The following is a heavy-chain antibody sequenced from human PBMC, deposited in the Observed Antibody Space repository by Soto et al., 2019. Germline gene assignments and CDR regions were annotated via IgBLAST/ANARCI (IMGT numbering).Heavy chain of an antibody. CDR1: GFTFSSFW. D-gene: IGHD4-4*01. CDR3: ARDYRAD. J-gene: IGHJ1*01. V-gene: IGHV3-7*01. CDR2: INQDGGKK. Sequence: EVQLVESGGGLVQPGGSLRLSCAASGFTFSSFWMSWVRQAPGKGLEWVASINQDGGKKQYVDSVKGRFTMSRDNAENELYLQMNSLRPEDTAVYYCARDYRADWGQGTLVTVFS.